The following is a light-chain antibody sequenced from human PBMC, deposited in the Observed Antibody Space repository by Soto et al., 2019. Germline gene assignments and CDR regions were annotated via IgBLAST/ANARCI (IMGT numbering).Light chain of an antibody. Sequence: EIVLTQSPATLSLSPGERVTLSCRASPSIDIYLAWYQQKPGQAPRLLIYDTSNRATGIPARFSGSGSGTDFTLTISSLEPEDFAVYYCQQRRSWPITFGQGTRLEIK. CDR2: DTS. CDR3: QQRRSWPIT. J-gene: IGKJ5*01. V-gene: IGKV3-11*01. CDR1: PSIDIY.